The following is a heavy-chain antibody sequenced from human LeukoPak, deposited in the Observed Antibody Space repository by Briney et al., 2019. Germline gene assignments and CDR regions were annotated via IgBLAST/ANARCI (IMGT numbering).Heavy chain of an antibody. J-gene: IGHJ4*02. CDR3: ARAPVAGTGYFDY. CDR1: GGTFSSYA. V-gene: IGHV1-69*05. Sequence: GSSVKVSCKASGGTFSSYAISWVRQAPGQGLEWMGGIIPIFGTANYAQKLQGRVTMTTDTSTSTAYMELRSLRSDDTAVYYCARAPVAGTGYFDYWGQGTLVTVSS. D-gene: IGHD6-19*01. CDR2: IIPIFGTA.